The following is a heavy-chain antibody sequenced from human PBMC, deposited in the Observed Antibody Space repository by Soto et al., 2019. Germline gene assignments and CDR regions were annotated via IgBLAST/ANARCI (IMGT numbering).Heavy chain of an antibody. J-gene: IGHJ6*02. CDR2: IIPTLDIV. D-gene: IGHD5-18*01. Sequence: QVQLVQSGAELKKPGSSVKVSCEASGGTFNSHTIIAWVRQAPGQGPEWMGRIIPTLDIVDYAQKFQDRATITADRPTNTAFMELRSLVSEDTAVYYCARDERGYNYVSDYGLDVWGQGTTVTVS. V-gene: IGHV1-69*08. CDR1: GGTFNSHT. CDR3: ARDERGYNYVSDYGLDV.